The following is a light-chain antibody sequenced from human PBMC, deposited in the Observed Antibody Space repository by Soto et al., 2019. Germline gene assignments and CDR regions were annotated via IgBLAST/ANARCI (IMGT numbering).Light chain of an antibody. CDR3: QQLNSYPSIT. CDR1: QGVRSY. V-gene: IGKV1-9*01. Sequence: IQMTQSPSSLSASVGDRVTIICRASQGVRSYLAWYQQKPGQAPKLLVYGASTLQSGVPSRFSGSGSGTDFTLTISNLQPEDFATYYCQQLNSYPSITFGPGTKVDIK. CDR2: GAS. J-gene: IGKJ3*01.